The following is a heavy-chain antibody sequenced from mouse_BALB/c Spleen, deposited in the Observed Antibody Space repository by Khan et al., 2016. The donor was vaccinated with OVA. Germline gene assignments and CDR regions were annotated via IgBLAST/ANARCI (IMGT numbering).Heavy chain of an antibody. CDR3: TNHGSSSAWFTY. Sequence: QVQLQQSGAELAKPGASVKMSCKASGYTFTSYWMHWVKQRPGKGLEWIGYINHSTDYTEYNQKFKDKATLTADKSSSTAYMQPTSLTSEDSAVXYCTNHGSSSAWFTYWGQGTLVTVSA. CDR1: GYTFTSYW. D-gene: IGHD1-1*01. CDR2: INHSTDYT. V-gene: IGHV1-7*01. J-gene: IGHJ3*01.